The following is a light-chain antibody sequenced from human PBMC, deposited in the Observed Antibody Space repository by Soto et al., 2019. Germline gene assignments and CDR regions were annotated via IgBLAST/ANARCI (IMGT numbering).Light chain of an antibody. CDR2: LNSDGSH. J-gene: IGLJ3*02. Sequence: QSVLTQSPSASASLGASVKLTCTLSSGHSTYDIAWHQQQAEKGPRSLMRLNSDGSHSKGDGIPDRFSGSTSGAERYLTISSLQSEDEADYYCAAWDDSLSWVFGGGTKLTVL. CDR3: AAWDDSLSWV. CDR1: SGHSTYD. V-gene: IGLV4-69*01.